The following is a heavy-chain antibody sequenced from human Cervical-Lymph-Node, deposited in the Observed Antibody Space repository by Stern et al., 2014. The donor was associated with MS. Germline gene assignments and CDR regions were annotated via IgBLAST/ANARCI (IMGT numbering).Heavy chain of an antibody. V-gene: IGHV3-30*18. D-gene: IGHD1-7*01. CDR3: AKHRGEDWNYAFWFDP. CDR2: ISDDGSNK. CDR1: RFTFDNYG. J-gene: IGHJ5*02. Sequence: VHLVESGGGVVQPGTSLRLSCAASRFTFDNYGMHWVRQAPGKGLEWVALISDDGSNKHYADSVKGRFTISRDNSNNPLFLQMNSLRAEDTAVYYWAKHRGEDWNYAFWFDPWGQGTLVTVSS.